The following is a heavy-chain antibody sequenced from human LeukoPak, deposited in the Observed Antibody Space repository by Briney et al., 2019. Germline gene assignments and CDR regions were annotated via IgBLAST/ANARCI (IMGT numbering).Heavy chain of an antibody. V-gene: IGHV4-4*07. CDR3: ARDGFYCSGSDCSKGRWYSHYYMDV. CDR2: IYASGNT. J-gene: IGHJ6*03. CDR1: GGSISSYY. D-gene: IGHD5-12*01. Sequence: SETLSLTCTVSGGSISSYYWSWIRQPAGKGLEWIGRIYASGNTDYSPSLKSRLTISLDTSKNQFSLRLSSVTAADTAVYYCARDGFYCSGSDCSKGRWYSHYYMDVWGKGTTVTVSS.